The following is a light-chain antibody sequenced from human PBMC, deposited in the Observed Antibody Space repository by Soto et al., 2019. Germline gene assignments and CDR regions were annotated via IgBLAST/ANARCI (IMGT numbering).Light chain of an antibody. CDR3: CSYAGSYTYV. CDR1: SSDVGGYNY. CDR2: DVT. Sequence: QSALTQPRSVSGSPGQSVTISCTGTSSDVGGYNYVSWYQQHPGKAPKLMIYDVTKRPSGVPDRFSGSKSGNTASLTISGLQAEDEAKYYCCSYAGSYTYVFGTGTKLTVL. V-gene: IGLV2-11*01. J-gene: IGLJ1*01.